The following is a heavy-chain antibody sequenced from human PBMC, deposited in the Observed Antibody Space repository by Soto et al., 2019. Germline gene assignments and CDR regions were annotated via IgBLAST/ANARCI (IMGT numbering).Heavy chain of an antibody. J-gene: IGHJ4*02. V-gene: IGHV1-69*02. CDR2: IIPIFGIA. Sequence: QVQLVQSGAEVKKPGSSVKVSCKASGGTFSSYTISWVRQAPGQGLEWMGRIIPIFGIANYAQKFQGRVTITEDKSTSTAYMELSSLRSEDTAVYYCARSIAAAGRNDYWGQGTLVTVSS. CDR3: ARSIAAAGRNDY. CDR1: GGTFSSYT. D-gene: IGHD6-13*01.